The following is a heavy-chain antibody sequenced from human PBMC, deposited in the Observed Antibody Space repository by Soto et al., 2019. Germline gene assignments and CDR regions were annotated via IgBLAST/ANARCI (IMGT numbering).Heavy chain of an antibody. CDR1: ADTFTSYY. Sequence: GASVKVSCKAPADTFTSYYIHWVRQAPGHGLEWMGIINPNGGSTRFAQTFQGRITMTTDTSTSTVYMELRSLRSEDTAVYYCARNKVRDIVVVPAHPQRLYYYYGMDVWGQGTTVTVSS. V-gene: IGHV1-46*01. D-gene: IGHD2-2*01. CDR3: ARNKVRDIVVVPAHPQRLYYYYGMDV. J-gene: IGHJ6*02. CDR2: INPNGGST.